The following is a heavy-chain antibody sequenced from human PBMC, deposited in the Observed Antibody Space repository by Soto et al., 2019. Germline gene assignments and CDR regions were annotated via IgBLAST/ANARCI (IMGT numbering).Heavy chain of an antibody. J-gene: IGHJ4*02. CDR3: AKDRSSGLDY. Sequence: GGSLRLSWAASGFTFSSYAMSGVRQAPGKGLEWVSAISGSGGSTYYADSVKGRFTISRDNSKNTLYLQMNSLRAEDTAVYYCAKDRSSGLDYWGQGTLVTVSS. CDR2: ISGSGGST. D-gene: IGHD6-19*01. CDR1: GFTFSSYA. V-gene: IGHV3-23*01.